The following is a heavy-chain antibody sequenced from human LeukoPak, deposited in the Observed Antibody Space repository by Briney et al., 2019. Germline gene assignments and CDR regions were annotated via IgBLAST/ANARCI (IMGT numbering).Heavy chain of an antibody. J-gene: IGHJ4*02. CDR1: GFPFSSYG. CDR2: ISYDGSNK. Sequence: GGSLRLFCAASGFPFSSYGMHWVRQAPGKGLEWVAVISYDGSNKYYADFVKGRFTLSRDNSKNTLYLQMNSLRAEDTAVYYCANDLRAAPDDYWGQGTLVTVSS. CDR3: ANDLRAAPDDY. V-gene: IGHV3-30*18. D-gene: IGHD2-2*01.